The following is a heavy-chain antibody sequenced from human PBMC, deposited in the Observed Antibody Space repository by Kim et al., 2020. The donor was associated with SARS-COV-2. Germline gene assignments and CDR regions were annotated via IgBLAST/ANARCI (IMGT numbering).Heavy chain of an antibody. CDR1: GFTFSHYG. D-gene: IGHD6-19*01. Sequence: GGSLRLSCVASGFTFSHYGVHWVRQAPGKGLEWVAVISFDGSNKQYGDSVKGRFTISRDNSENTLYLQMNSLRAEDTAIYYCAKETGYSSGWGNKYYFYG. CDR3: AKETGYSSGWGNKYYFYG. V-gene: IGHV3-30*18. CDR2: ISFDGSNK. J-gene: IGHJ6*01.